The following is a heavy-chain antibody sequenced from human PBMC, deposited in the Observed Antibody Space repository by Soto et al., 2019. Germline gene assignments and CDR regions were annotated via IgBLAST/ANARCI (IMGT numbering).Heavy chain of an antibody. V-gene: IGHV4-34*01. Sequence: QVRLQQWGAGLLKPTETLSLTCAVYGGSFSGYYWSWIRQPPGKGLEWIGEINHSGSTNYNPPLKSRVTISVDTSKNQVSLTLTSVTAADTAMYYCARGRWELRFDQWGQGTLVTVSS. J-gene: IGHJ4*02. CDR2: INHSGST. CDR1: GGSFSGYY. CDR3: ARGRWELRFDQ. D-gene: IGHD1-26*01.